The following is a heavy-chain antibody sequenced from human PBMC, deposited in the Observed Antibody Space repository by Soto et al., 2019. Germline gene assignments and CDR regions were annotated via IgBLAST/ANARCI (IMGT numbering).Heavy chain of an antibody. Sequence: GGSLRLSCSASGFTFSSYAMHWVRQAPGKGLEYVSAISSNGGSTYYADSVKGRFTISRDNSKNTLYLQMSSLRAEDTAVYYCVKGPYDILTGYYIRNWFDPWGQGTLVTVS. J-gene: IGHJ5*02. V-gene: IGHV3-64D*06. CDR3: VKGPYDILTGYYIRNWFDP. CDR2: ISSNGGST. CDR1: GFTFSSYA. D-gene: IGHD3-9*01.